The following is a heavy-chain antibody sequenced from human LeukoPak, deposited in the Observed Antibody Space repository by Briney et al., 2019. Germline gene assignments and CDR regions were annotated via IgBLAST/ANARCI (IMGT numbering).Heavy chain of an antibody. Sequence: QPGGSLRLSCAASGLTFSTYCMTSVRQAPGKGLEWVANIKQNGGEKNYVDSVKGRFTISRDNAKNSLYLQLNSLRVEDTAVYYCAGGIAMVRGGDVWGKGTTVTVSS. V-gene: IGHV3-7*01. CDR2: IKQNGGEK. CDR1: GLTFSTYC. J-gene: IGHJ6*04. D-gene: IGHD3-10*01. CDR3: AGGIAMVRGGDV.